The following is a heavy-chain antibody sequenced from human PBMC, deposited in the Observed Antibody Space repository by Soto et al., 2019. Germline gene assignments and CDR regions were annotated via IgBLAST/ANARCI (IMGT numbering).Heavy chain of an antibody. V-gene: IGHV1-8*01. CDR1: GYTFTSYD. J-gene: IGHJ6*02. CDR2: MNPNSGNT. Sequence: ASVKVSCKASGYTFTSYDINWVRQATGQGLEWVGWMNPNSGNTGYAQKFQGRVTMTRNTSISTAYMELSSLRSEDTAVYYCAREEIFGVVTASYYYYYGMDVWGQGTKVTVYS. CDR3: AREEIFGVVTASYYYYYGMDV. D-gene: IGHD3-3*01.